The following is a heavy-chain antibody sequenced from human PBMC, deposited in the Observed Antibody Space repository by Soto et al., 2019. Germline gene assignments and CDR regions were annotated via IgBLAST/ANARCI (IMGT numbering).Heavy chain of an antibody. J-gene: IGHJ6*02. D-gene: IGHD3-10*01. CDR2: IIALFGTT. CDR3: AAELGFGKLSVV. CDR1: GDTFKNCV. Sequence: QVQVVQSGVEVRRPGSSVKVSCKASGDTFKNCVISWVRQAPGQGLEWMGGIIALFGTTDFAQRFQGRLKITTDESTTTAYMELSRLRSEDTATYYCAAELGFGKLSVVWGQGTTVIVSS. V-gene: IGHV1-69*01.